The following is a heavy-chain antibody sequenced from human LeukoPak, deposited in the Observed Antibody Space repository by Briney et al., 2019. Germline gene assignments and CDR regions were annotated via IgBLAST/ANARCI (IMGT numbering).Heavy chain of an antibody. CDR3: ARESFLGATKI. V-gene: IGHV3-21*01. CDR1: GFTFSSYS. Sequence: GGSLRLSCAASGFTFSSYSMNWVRQAPGKGLEWVSSISSSSSYIYYADSVKGRFTISRDNAKNSLYLQMNSLRAKDTAVYYCARESFLGATKIWGQGTLVTVSS. CDR2: ISSSSSYI. J-gene: IGHJ4*02. D-gene: IGHD1-26*01.